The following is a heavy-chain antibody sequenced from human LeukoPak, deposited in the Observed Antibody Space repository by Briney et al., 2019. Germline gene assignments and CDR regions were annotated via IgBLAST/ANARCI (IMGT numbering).Heavy chain of an antibody. D-gene: IGHD3-9*01. Sequence: GGSLRLSCAASGFTFSSYWMHWVRQAPGKGLVRVSRINSDGSSTSYADSVKGRFTISRDNAKNTLYLQMNSLRAEDTAVYYCARDLFYDISGAWGQGTLVTVSS. CDR3: ARDLFYDISGA. CDR2: INSDGSST. V-gene: IGHV3-74*01. CDR1: GFTFSSYW. J-gene: IGHJ5*02.